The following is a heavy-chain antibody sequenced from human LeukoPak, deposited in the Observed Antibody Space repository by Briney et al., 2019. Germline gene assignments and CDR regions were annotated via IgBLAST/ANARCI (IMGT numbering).Heavy chain of an antibody. CDR3: ARVGGSYYYFDY. CDR2: INPNSGGT. Sequence: ASVKVSCKASGYTFTMYYIHWVRQAPGQGLEWMGWINPNSGGTNYAQKFQGRVTMTGDTSISTAYMELSRLRSDDTAVYYCARVGGSYYYFDYWGQGTLVTVSS. V-gene: IGHV1-2*02. D-gene: IGHD1-26*01. CDR1: GYTFTMYY. J-gene: IGHJ4*02.